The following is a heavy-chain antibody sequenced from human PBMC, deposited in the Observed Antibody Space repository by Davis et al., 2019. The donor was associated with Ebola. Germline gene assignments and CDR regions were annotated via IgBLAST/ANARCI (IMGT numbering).Heavy chain of an antibody. CDR3: ATTYFHDSNGYHSSGAFEI. CDR2: ISAYNGNT. CDR1: GFSFSQYT. J-gene: IGHJ3*02. D-gene: IGHD3-22*01. Sequence: ASVKVSCKASGFSFSQYTISWVRQAPGQGLQRMGWISAYNGNTNSARKVQGRVTLTTDTSTSTAYMELRSLTSDDTAVYYCATTYFHDSNGYHSSGAFEIWGQGTMVIVSS. V-gene: IGHV1-18*01.